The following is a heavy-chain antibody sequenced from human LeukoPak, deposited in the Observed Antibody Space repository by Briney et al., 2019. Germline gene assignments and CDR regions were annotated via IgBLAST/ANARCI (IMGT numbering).Heavy chain of an antibody. D-gene: IGHD4-23*01. J-gene: IGHJ5*02. V-gene: IGHV4-39*07. CDR1: GGSISSSIYY. CDR2: INHSGST. CDR3: LGGWFDP. Sequence: SETLSLTCIVSGGSISSSIYYWAWVRQPPGKGLEWIGEINHSGSTNYNPSLKSRVTISVDTSKNQFSADTAVYYCATLTVVTPLGGWFDPWGQGTLVTVSS.